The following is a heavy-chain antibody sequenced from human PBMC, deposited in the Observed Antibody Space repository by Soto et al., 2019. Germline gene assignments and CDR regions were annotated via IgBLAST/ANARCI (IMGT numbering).Heavy chain of an antibody. CDR3: AREGGSYDSGGYLIRGAFDI. V-gene: IGHV4-31*03. J-gene: IGHJ3*02. Sequence: SETLSLTCSVSGDSISRIDYYWTWIRQHPEKGLEWIGNIYFRGNTYYSPSLESRLTISVDTTKNQFSLKLTSVTAADTAVYYCAREGGSYDSGGYLIRGAFDIWGQGTMVTVSS. CDR1: GDSISRIDYY. D-gene: IGHD3-22*01. CDR2: IYFRGNT.